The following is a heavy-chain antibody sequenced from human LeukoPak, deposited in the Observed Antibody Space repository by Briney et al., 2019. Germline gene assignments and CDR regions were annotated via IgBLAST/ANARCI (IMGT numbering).Heavy chain of an antibody. CDR1: GFTFDDYG. Sequence: GGSLRLSCAASGFTFDDYGMSWVRQAPGKGLGWVSGINWNGGSTGYADSVKGRFTISRDNAKNSLYLQMNSLRAEDTALYYCARVAVAGTFFYFDYWGQRTLVTVSS. V-gene: IGHV3-20*04. CDR2: INWNGGST. J-gene: IGHJ4*02. CDR3: ARVAVAGTFFYFDY. D-gene: IGHD6-19*01.